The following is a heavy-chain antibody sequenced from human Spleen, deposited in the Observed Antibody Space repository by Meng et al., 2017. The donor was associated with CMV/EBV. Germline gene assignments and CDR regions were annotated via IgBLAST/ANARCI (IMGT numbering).Heavy chain of an antibody. D-gene: IGHD1-26*01. V-gene: IGHV1-2*02. CDR3: ARAPVGLGWFDP. Sequence: SCKASGYTFTGYYMHWVRQAPGQGLEWMGWINPSSGGTNYAQKFQGRVTMTRDTSISTAYMELSRLRSDDTAVYYCARAPVGLGWFDPWGQGTLVTVSS. CDR2: INPSSGGT. J-gene: IGHJ5*02. CDR1: GYTFTGYY.